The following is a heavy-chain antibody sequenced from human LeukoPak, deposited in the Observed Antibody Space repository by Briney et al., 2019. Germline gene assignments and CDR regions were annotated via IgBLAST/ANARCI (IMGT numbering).Heavy chain of an antibody. D-gene: IGHD2-15*01. CDR2: IGGSGGTT. J-gene: IGHJ4*02. V-gene: IGHV3-23*01. Sequence: GGSLRLSCAASGFTFSNYVMSWVRQAPGKGLEWVSSIGGSGGTTYYADSVKGRFTISRDNSENTLYLQMTSLRAEDTAVYYCAKAASLGYCSGGSCYPQSPFDYWGQGTLVTVSS. CDR1: GFTFSNYV. CDR3: AKAASLGYCSGGSCYPQSPFDY.